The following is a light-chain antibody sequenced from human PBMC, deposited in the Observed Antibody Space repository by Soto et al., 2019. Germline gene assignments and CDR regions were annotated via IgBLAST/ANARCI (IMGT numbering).Light chain of an antibody. Sequence: EIVLTQSPGTLSLSPGERGTLSCRASQSVSSNYLAWYQQKPGQAPRLLIYSAFSRDTGIPDRFSGSGSGTDFTLNISRLEPEDFAVYYCLYYGSSPWTFGQGTKVEIK. V-gene: IGKV3-20*01. CDR3: LYYGSSPWT. CDR1: QSVSSNY. CDR2: SAF. J-gene: IGKJ1*01.